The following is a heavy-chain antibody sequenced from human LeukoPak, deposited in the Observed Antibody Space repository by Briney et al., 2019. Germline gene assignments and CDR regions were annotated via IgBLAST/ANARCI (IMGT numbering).Heavy chain of an antibody. J-gene: IGHJ4*02. CDR3: AKRYGGYYD. CDR1: GFTFSSYG. CDR2: ISGSGGST. Sequence: GGSLRLSCAASGFTFSSYGMTWVRQAPGKGLEWVSGISGSGGSTYYADSVKGRFTISRDNSKNTLFLQMNSLRAEDTAVYYCAKRYGGYYDWGQGTLVTVSS. V-gene: IGHV3-23*01. D-gene: IGHD3-3*01.